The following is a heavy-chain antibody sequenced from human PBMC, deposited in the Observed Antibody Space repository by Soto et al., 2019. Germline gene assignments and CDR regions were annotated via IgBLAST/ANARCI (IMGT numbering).Heavy chain of an antibody. D-gene: IGHD3-16*01. V-gene: IGHV3-23*01. Sequence: GGAQRVFGRAAEVWFINYPMSWVRQAPGKGLEWVSAISGSGGSTYYADSVKGRFTISRDNSKISVYLQMKSLCAEATAVYYRATARGVDYWGQRTQVTVSP. CDR3: ATARGVDY. J-gene: IGHJ4*02. CDR1: EVWFINYP. CDR2: ISGSGGST.